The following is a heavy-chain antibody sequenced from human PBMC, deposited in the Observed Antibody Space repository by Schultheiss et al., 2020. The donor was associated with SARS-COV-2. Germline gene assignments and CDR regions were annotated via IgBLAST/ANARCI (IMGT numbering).Heavy chain of an antibody. CDR3: ASVSLHRALDY. J-gene: IGHJ4*02. D-gene: IGHD3-10*01. V-gene: IGHV4-59*01. CDR2: VHYSGST. CDR1: GGSFSDYY. Sequence: SETLSLTCAVYGGSFSDYYWSWIRQPPGKGLEWIGYVHYSGSTNYNPALKSRVTISVDTSKNQFSLKLSSVTAADTAVYYCASVSLHRALDYWGQGTLVTVSS.